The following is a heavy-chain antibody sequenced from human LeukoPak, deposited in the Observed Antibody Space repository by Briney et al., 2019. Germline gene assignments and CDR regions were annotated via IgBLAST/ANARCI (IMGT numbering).Heavy chain of an antibody. J-gene: IGHJ6*03. CDR3: ARSPRVAVAGTDYMDV. Sequence: SETLSLTCAVSGGSISSGGYSWSWIRQPPGKGLEWIGYIYYSGSTYYNPSLKSRVTISVDTSKNQFSLKLSSVTAADTAVYYCARSPRVAVAGTDYMDVWGKGTTVTISS. CDR1: GGSISSGGYS. D-gene: IGHD6-19*01. V-gene: IGHV4-30-4*07. CDR2: IYYSGST.